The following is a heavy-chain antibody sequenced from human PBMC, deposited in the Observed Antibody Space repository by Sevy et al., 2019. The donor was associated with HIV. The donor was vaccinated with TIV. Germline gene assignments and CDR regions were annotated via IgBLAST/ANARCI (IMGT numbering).Heavy chain of an antibody. D-gene: IGHD6-13*01. J-gene: IGHJ6*02. V-gene: IGHV3-23*01. Sequence: GGSLRLSCAASGFTFSSYAMSWVRQAPGKGLEWVSAISGSGGSTYYADSVKGRFTISRDNSKNTLYLQMNSLRAEDTAVYYCANNRGIAAAGLLGGYYYYYGMDVWGQGTTVTVSS. CDR3: ANNRGIAAAGLLGGYYYYYGMDV. CDR2: ISGSGGST. CDR1: GFTFSSYA.